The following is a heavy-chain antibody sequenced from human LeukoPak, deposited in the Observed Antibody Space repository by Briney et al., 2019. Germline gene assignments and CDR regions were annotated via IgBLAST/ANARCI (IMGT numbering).Heavy chain of an antibody. Sequence: SQTLSLTCTVSGGSISSGDYYWSWIRQPPGKGLEWIGYIYYSGSTYYNPSLKSRVTISVDTSKNQFSLKLSSVTAADTAVYYCARAEGLVVAFPLRYWGQGTLVTVSS. J-gene: IGHJ4*02. CDR2: IYYSGST. V-gene: IGHV4-30-4*01. CDR1: GGSISSGDYY. CDR3: ARAEGLVVAFPLRY. D-gene: IGHD2-15*01.